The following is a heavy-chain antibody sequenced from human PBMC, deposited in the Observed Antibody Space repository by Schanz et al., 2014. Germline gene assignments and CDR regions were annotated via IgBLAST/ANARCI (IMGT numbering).Heavy chain of an antibody. CDR1: GGTFSTYT. D-gene: IGHD6-13*01. V-gene: IGHV1-69*02. CDR2: IIPILGIA. J-gene: IGHJ4*02. CDR3: ARARSWPDY. Sequence: QVQLVQSGAEVKKPGSSVKVSCKASGGTFSTYTISWVRQAPGQGLEWMGRIIPILGIANYAQKFRGRVTMTRNTSMSTAYIELHILTSEDTAVYYCARARSWPDYWGQGTLVTVSS.